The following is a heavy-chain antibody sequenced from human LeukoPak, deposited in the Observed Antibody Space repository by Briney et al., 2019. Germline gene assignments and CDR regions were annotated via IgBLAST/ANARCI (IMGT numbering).Heavy chain of an antibody. CDR1: GGSFSGYY. V-gene: IGHV4-34*01. D-gene: IGHD5-24*01. J-gene: IGHJ6*03. Sequence: ASETLSLTCAVYGGSFSGYYWSWIRQPPGKGLEWIGEINHSGSTNYNPSLKSRVTISVDTSKNQFSLKLSSVTAADTAVYYCARLLNRWYYYYMDVWGKGTTVTVSS. CDR2: INHSGST. CDR3: ARLLNRWYYYYMDV.